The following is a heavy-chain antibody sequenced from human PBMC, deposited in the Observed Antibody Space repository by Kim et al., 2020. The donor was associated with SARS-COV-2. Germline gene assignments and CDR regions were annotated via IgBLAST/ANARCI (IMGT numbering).Heavy chain of an antibody. J-gene: IGHJ3*02. CDR2: IRNKANTYTT. CDR1: GFTFSDHY. V-gene: IGHV3-72*01. CDR3: ARGAFDI. Sequence: GGSLRLSCAASGFTFSDHYMDWVRQAPGKGLEWVGRIRNKANTYTTEYAASVKGRFTISRDDSKNSLYLQMNSLKTEDTAVYYCARGAFDIWGQGTKGTVSS.